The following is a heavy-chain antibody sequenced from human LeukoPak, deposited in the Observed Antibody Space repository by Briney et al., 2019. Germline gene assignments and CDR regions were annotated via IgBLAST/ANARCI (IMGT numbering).Heavy chain of an antibody. CDR3: TKDTYDFWSDYYGMDV. CDR1: GFTFSTYS. CDR2: ISSNSRYI. J-gene: IGHJ6*02. D-gene: IGHD3-3*01. V-gene: IGHV3-21*01. Sequence: GGSLRLSCAASGFTFSTYSMNWVRQAPGKGLEWVSSISSNSRYIYYADSVKGRFTISRDNARSSLFLQMNSLRAEDTAVYYCTKDTYDFWSDYYGMDVWGQGTTVTVSS.